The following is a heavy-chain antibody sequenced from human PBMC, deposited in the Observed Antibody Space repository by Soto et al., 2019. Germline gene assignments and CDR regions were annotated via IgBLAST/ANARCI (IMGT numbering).Heavy chain of an antibody. V-gene: IGHV4-34*01. D-gene: IGHD3-3*01. CDR3: ATGREYYDFWSGYSSGYYGMDV. CDR2: INHSGST. J-gene: IGHJ6*02. CDR1: GGSFSGYY. Sequence: SEALSLSCAVYGGSFSGYYWSWIRQPPGKGLEWIGEINHSGSTNYNPSLKSRVTISVDTSKNQFSLKLSSVTAADTAVYYCATGREYYDFWSGYSSGYYGMDVWGQGTTVTVSS.